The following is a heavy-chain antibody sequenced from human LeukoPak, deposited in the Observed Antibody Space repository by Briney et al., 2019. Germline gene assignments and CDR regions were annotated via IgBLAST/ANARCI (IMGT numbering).Heavy chain of an antibody. CDR2: IKRDGSQK. CDR3: ARLGLEVGGPNWFDP. CDR1: GFSFGSNW. J-gene: IGHJ5*02. Sequence: GGSLRLSCAAPGFSFGSNWMGWVRQAPGKGLEWVAHIKRDGSQKYYLDSVKGRFTISRDNAKNSLYLQMNSLRVEDTAVYYCARLGLEVGGPNWFDPWGQGTLVTVSS. D-gene: IGHD1-1*01. V-gene: IGHV3-7*01.